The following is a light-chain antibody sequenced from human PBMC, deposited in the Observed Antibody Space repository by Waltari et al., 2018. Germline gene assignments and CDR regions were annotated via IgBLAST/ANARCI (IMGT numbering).Light chain of an antibody. Sequence: QSALTQPASVSGSPGQSITISCTGTSRDVGGYNSVSWYQQHPGKAPKLMISDVSNRPSGIFNRFSGSKSGNTASRTISGIQAEDEAHYYCSSYTTSFTLVFGGGTKLTVL. CDR1: SRDVGGYNS. V-gene: IGLV2-14*03. CDR2: DVS. J-gene: IGLJ2*01. CDR3: SSYTTSFTLV.